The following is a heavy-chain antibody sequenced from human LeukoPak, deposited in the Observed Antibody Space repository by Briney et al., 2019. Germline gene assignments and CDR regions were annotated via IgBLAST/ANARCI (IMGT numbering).Heavy chain of an antibody. J-gene: IGHJ4*02. V-gene: IGHV3-23*01. CDR1: GFTFDDYG. D-gene: IGHD3-10*01. CDR3: AKDREGSGSYDY. Sequence: GGSLRLSCAASGFTFDDYGMSWVRQAPGKGLEWVSAISGSGGSTYYADCVKGRFTISRDNSKNTLYLQMNSLRAEDTAVYYCAKDREGSGSYDYWGQGTLVTVSS. CDR2: ISGSGGST.